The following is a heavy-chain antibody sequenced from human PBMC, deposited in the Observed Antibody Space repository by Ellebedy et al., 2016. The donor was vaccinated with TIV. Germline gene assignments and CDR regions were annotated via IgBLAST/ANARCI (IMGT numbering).Heavy chain of an antibody. CDR3: AKVRSRDFDY. V-gene: IGHV3-23*01. D-gene: IGHD2-2*01. J-gene: IGHJ4*02. CDR2: ISDSGAAT. Sequence: PGGSLRLSCAASGFTFSRYAMSWVRQAPGKGLERVSVISDSGAATYYADSVKGRFTISRDNSKNTLFLQMNSLRVEDTAVYYCAKVRSRDFDYWGQGTLVTVSS. CDR1: GFTFSRYA.